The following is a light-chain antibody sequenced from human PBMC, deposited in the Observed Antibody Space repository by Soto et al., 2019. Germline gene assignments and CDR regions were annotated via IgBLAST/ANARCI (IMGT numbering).Light chain of an antibody. CDR2: AAS. J-gene: IGKJ1*01. CDR3: QQANSFPRT. Sequence: DIQMTQSPSSVSASVGDKVTITCRASQAISTWLAWYQQKPGKAPKLLIYAASNLQTGVPSRFSGSGSGTDFTLTISSLQPEDFATYYCQQANSFPRTFGQGTKVEIK. CDR1: QAISTW. V-gene: IGKV1D-12*01.